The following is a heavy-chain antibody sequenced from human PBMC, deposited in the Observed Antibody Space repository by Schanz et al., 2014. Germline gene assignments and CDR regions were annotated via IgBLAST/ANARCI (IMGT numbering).Heavy chain of an antibody. D-gene: IGHD6-13*01. Sequence: QVQLEESGAGLVKPSGTLSLTCAVSGASVSSDNWWNWVRQPPGKGLEWIGCIDDTWGPKNNSPLKARVTLSLDASTNQFSLKLSSVTAADTAVYYCAREGTGAVRGYFDYWGQGALVTVSS. CDR2: IDDTWGP. CDR3: AREGTGAVRGYFDY. V-gene: IGHV4-4*02. CDR1: GASVSSDNW. J-gene: IGHJ4*02.